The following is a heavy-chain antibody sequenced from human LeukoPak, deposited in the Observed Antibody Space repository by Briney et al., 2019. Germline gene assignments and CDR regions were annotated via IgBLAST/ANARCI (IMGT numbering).Heavy chain of an antibody. CDR1: GFTFSGSA. CDR2: IRSKANSYAT. CDR3: TRPYYYDSSGYYHSDY. V-gene: IGHV3-73*01. J-gene: IGHJ4*02. Sequence: GGSLRLSCAASGFTFSGSAMHWVRQASGKGLEWVGRIRSKANSYATAYAASVKGRFTISRDDSKNTAYLQMNSLKTEDTAVYYCTRPYYYDSSGYYHSDYWGQGTLVTVSS. D-gene: IGHD3-22*01.